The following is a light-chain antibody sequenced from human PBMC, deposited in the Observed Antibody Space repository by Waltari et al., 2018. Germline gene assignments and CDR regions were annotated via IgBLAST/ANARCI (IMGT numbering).Light chain of an antibody. J-gene: IGLJ2*01. CDR2: VNSDGTH. Sequence: QLVLTQSPSASASLGASVKLTCTLSSGNSTYTIAWHQQQPEKGPRYLMRVNSDGTHSKGDGIPDRFSGSTSGGERHLTISSLQSEDEADYYCQTWGTGTVVFGGGTKLTVL. CDR3: QTWGTGTVV. V-gene: IGLV4-69*01. CDR1: SGNSTYT.